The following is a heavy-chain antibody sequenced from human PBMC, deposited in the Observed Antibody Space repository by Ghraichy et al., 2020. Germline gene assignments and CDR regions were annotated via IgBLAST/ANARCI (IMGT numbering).Heavy chain of an antibody. CDR3: AREDGQLWPPPLDY. D-gene: IGHD5-18*01. J-gene: IGHJ4*02. CDR2: ISSSSSTI. CDR1: GFTFSSYS. V-gene: IGHV3-48*02. Sequence: GGSLRLSCAASGFTFSSYSMNWVRQAPGKGLEWVSYISSSSSTIYYADSVKGRFTISRDNAKNSLYLQMNSLRDEDTAVYYCAREDGQLWPPPLDYWGQGTLVTVSS.